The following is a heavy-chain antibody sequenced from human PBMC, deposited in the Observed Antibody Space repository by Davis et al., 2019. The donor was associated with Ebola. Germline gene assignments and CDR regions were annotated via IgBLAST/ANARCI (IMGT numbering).Heavy chain of an antibody. CDR1: GFTFSSSA. J-gene: IGHJ6*02. D-gene: IGHD5-18*01. CDR2: IRSKPYGGKT. Sequence: GGSLRLSCAASGFTFSSSAMSWVRQAPGKGLEWVGFIRSKPYGGKTEYAASVKGRFTISRDDSKSIAYLQMNSLKTEDTDVYYCTRDLKQPPPSYYYGMDVWGQGTTVTVSS. V-gene: IGHV3-49*04. CDR3: TRDLKQPPPSYYYGMDV.